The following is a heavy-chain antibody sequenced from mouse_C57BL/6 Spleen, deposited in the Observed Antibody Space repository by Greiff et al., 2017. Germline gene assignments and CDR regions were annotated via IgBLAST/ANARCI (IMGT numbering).Heavy chain of an antibody. CDR3: ARGNYGSSLFAY. CDR2: IYPGDGDT. J-gene: IGHJ3*01. CDR1: GYAFSSYW. D-gene: IGHD1-1*01. V-gene: IGHV1-80*01. Sequence: VKLMESGAELVKPGASVKISCKASGYAFSSYWMNWVKQRPGKGLEWIGQIYPGDGDTNYNGKFKGKATLTADKSSSTAYMQLSSLTSEDSAVYFCARGNYGSSLFAYWGQGTLVTVSA.